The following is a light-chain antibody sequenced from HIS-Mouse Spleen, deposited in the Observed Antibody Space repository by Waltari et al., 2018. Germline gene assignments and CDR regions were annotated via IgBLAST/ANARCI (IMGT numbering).Light chain of an antibody. Sequence: QSVLTQPPSASGTPGQRVPISCSGISSTTGRTTVHWYQQLPGTSHKPPIYSNNQRPSGFPDRFSGSKSGTSASLAISGLQSEDEADYYCAAWDDSLNGYVFGTGTKVTVL. V-gene: IGLV1-44*01. CDR3: AAWDDSLNGYV. CDR2: SNN. CDR1: SSTTGRTT. J-gene: IGLJ1*01.